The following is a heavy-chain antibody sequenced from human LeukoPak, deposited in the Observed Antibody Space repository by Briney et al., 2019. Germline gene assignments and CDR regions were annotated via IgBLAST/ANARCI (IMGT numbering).Heavy chain of an antibody. D-gene: IGHD2/OR15-2a*01. CDR2: IYYSGSP. CDR1: GGSISSGDSY. J-gene: IGHJ4*02. Sequence: PSETLSLTCTVSGGSISSGDSYWSWIRQPPGKGLECIGYIYYSGSPFYNPSLKIRVTISVDTSKNHFSLNLSSVTAADTAVYYCARGNSPYYFDYWGQGTLVTVSS. V-gene: IGHV4-30-4*08. CDR3: ARGNSPYYFDY.